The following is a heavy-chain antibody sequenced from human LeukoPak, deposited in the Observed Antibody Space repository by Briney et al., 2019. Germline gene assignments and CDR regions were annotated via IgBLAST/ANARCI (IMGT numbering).Heavy chain of an antibody. CDR1: GYSFTRYW. J-gene: IGHJ4*02. CDR2: IYPCDSDT. V-gene: IGHV5-51*01. Sequence: GESLKISCKGSGYSFTRYWIAWVRQMPGKGLEWMGIIYPCDSDTKYSPSFQGHVIFSADKSISTAYLEWSSLKASDTAMYYCASQGASGPLDYWGQGTVVTVSS. CDR3: ASQGASGPLDY.